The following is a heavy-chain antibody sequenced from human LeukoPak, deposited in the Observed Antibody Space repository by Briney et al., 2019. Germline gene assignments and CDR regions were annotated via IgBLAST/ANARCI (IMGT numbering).Heavy chain of an antibody. CDR1: GFTFSSYA. Sequence: GGSLRLSCAASGFTFSSYAMSWVRQAPGKGLEWVSAISGSGGSTYYADSVKGRFTISRDNSKNTLYLQMNSLRAEDTAVYYCAKDGPVPSMVRGVNHIYYYMDVWGKGTTVTISS. CDR3: AKDGPVPSMVRGVNHIYYYMDV. V-gene: IGHV3-23*01. D-gene: IGHD3-10*01. J-gene: IGHJ6*03. CDR2: ISGSGGST.